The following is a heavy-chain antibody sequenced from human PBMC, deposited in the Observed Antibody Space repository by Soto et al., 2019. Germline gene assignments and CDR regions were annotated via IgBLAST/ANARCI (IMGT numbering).Heavy chain of an antibody. J-gene: IGHJ6*02. D-gene: IGHD6-13*01. CDR1: GDTFSSYA. Sequence: QVQLVQSGAEVKKPGSSVKVSCTASGDTFSSYAISWVRQAPGQGLEWMGGIIPIFGTANYAQKFQGRVTITGDESTSTAYMEMSSMRSEVTGVYYCARHVASAGYYYGMDVWGQGTTVSVSS. V-gene: IGHV1-69*12. CDR3: ARHVASAGYYYGMDV. CDR2: IIPIFGTA.